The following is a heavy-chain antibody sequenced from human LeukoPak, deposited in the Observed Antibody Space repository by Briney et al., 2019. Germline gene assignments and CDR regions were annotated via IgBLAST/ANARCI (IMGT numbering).Heavy chain of an antibody. CDR1: GGSFSGYY. D-gene: IGHD3-22*01. CDR3: ASKPVYDSSGYFIY. V-gene: IGHV4-34*01. J-gene: IGHJ4*02. Sequence: SETLSLTCAVYGGSFSGYYWSWIRQPPGKGLEWIGEINHSGSTNYNPSLKSRVTISVDESKNQFSLKLSSVTAADTAVYYCASKPVYDSSGYFIYWGQGTLVTVSS. CDR2: INHSGST.